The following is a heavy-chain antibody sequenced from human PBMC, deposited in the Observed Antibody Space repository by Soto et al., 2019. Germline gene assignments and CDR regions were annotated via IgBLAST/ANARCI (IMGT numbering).Heavy chain of an antibody. D-gene: IGHD3-10*01. CDR3: AKMLTMVRGVTGLRDFDF. J-gene: IGHJ4*02. V-gene: IGHV3-23*01. Sequence: EVQLLEAGGNLIQPGGSLRLSCAASGFTFSSYAMSWVRQAPGQGLEWLSAISGPGATIYYADSVKGRFTISRDNSKNTLYLQMNSLTAEDTAVYYCAKMLTMVRGVTGLRDFDFWGQGTHVTVSS. CDR1: GFTFSSYA. CDR2: ISGPGATI.